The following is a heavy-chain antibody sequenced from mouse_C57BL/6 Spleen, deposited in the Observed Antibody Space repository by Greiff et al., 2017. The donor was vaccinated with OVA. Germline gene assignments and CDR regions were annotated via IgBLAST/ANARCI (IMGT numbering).Heavy chain of an antibody. CDR1: GFTFSDYY. Sequence: EVHLVESAGGLVQPGSSMKLSCTASGFTFSDYYMAWVRQVPEKGLEWVANINYDGSSTYYLDSLKSRFIISRDNAKNILYLQMSSLKSEDTATYYCARDSNGYYEGGAMDYWGQGTSVTVSS. D-gene: IGHD2-3*01. CDR3: ARDSNGYYEGGAMDY. J-gene: IGHJ4*01. CDR2: INYDGSST. V-gene: IGHV5-16*01.